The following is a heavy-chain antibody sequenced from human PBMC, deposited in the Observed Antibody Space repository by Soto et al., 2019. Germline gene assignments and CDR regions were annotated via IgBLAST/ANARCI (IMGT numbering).Heavy chain of an antibody. Sequence: LSLTCTVSGGSISSGGYYWSWIRQHPGKGLEWIGYIYYSGSTYYNPSLKSRVTISVDTSKNQFSLKLSSVTAADTAVYYCASPSVNLSYYYGMDVWGQGTTVTVSS. CDR2: IYYSGST. CDR3: ASPSVNLSYYYGMDV. J-gene: IGHJ6*02. D-gene: IGHD4-4*01. V-gene: IGHV4-31*03. CDR1: GGSISSGGYY.